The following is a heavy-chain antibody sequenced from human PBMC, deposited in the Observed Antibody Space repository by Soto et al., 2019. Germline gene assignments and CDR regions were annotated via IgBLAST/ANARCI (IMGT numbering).Heavy chain of an antibody. CDR2: ISWDGGST. CDR1: GFTFDDYT. J-gene: IGHJ6*02. D-gene: IGHD6-19*01. Sequence: GGSLRLSCAASGFTFDDYTMHWVRQAPGKGLEWVSLISWDGGSTYYADSVKGRFTISRDKSKNSLYLQMNSLRTEDTALYYCAKDITDVSSGWLNGGYYYYGMDVWGQGTTVTVSS. CDR3: AKDITDVSSGWLNGGYYYYGMDV. V-gene: IGHV3-43*01.